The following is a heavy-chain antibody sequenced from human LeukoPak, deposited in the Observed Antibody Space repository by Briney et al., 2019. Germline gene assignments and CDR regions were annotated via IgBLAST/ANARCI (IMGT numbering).Heavy chain of an antibody. D-gene: IGHD5-18*01. CDR3: ARNLGYSYGSHYYYYYMDV. CDR2: IIPIFGTA. CDR1: GGTFSSYA. Sequence: SVKVSCKASGGTFSSYAISWVRQAPGQGLKWMGGIIPIFGTANYAQKFQGRVTITADESTSTAYMELSSLRSEDTAVYYCARNLGYSYGSHYYYYYMDVWGKGTTVTISS. V-gene: IGHV1-69*13. J-gene: IGHJ6*03.